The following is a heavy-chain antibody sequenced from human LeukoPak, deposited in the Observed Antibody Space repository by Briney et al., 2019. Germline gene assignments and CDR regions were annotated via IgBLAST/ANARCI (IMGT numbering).Heavy chain of an antibody. Sequence: ASVKVSCKVSGYTLNKLSMHWVRQAPGKGLEWMGGFDPEDGETIYAQKVQGRVTMTTDTSTSTAYMELRSLRSDDTAVYYCARYYDSSGYYYLDYWGQGTLVTVSS. CDR2: FDPEDGET. J-gene: IGHJ4*02. D-gene: IGHD3-22*01. CDR3: ARYYDSSGYYYLDY. V-gene: IGHV1-24*01. CDR1: GYTLNKLS.